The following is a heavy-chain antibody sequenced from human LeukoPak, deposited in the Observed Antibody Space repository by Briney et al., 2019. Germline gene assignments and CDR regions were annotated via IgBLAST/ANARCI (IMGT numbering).Heavy chain of an antibody. CDR1: GFSFSGHW. V-gene: IGHV3-74*01. Sequence: GGSLRLSCTASGFSFSGHWMHWARQLPGKGLVWVSRISPTGSTTSYADSVKGRFTVSRDNAKNSLYLQMNSLRAEDTAVYYCARSSGYYYTIDYWGQGTLVTVSS. CDR3: ARSSGYYYTIDY. J-gene: IGHJ4*02. D-gene: IGHD3-22*01. CDR2: ISPTGSTT.